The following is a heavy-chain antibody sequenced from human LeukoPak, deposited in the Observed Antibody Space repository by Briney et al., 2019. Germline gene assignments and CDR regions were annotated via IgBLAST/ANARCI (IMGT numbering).Heavy chain of an antibody. J-gene: IGHJ4*02. CDR3: AKGGGYEVLYDY. CDR1: GFIFRNYW. V-gene: IGHV3-7*03. D-gene: IGHD5-12*01. Sequence: GGSLRLSCVVSGFIFRNYWMSWVRQAPGKGLEWVAIINQDGREKHYVDSVKGRFTISRDNSKNTLYLQINSLRAEDTAVYYCAKGGGYEVLYDYWGQGTLVTVSS. CDR2: INQDGREK.